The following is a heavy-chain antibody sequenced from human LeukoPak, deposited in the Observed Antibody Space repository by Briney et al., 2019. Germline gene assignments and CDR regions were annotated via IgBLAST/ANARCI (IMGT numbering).Heavy chain of an antibody. J-gene: IGHJ4*02. CDR3: ARDGLHTAHFDY. CDR1: GFTFSSSW. CDR2: IKQDGGEK. Sequence: GGSLRLSCAASGFTFSSSWMSWVRQTPGKGLEWVASIKQDGGEKFYVDSVRGRFTISRDNARNSLYLQMNSLRDEDTAVYYCARDGLHTAHFDYWGQGTLVTVSS. V-gene: IGHV3-7*01. D-gene: IGHD5-18*01.